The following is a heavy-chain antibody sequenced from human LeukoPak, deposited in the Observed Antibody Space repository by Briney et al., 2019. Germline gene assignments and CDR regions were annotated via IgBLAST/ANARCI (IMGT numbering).Heavy chain of an antibody. D-gene: IGHD3-10*01. CDR3: VGSVVRGVGLQH. J-gene: IGHJ1*01. Sequence: GRSLRLSCAASGFTFSSYAMHWVRQAPGKGLEWVAVISYDGSNKYYADSVKGRFTISRDNSKNTLYLQMNSLRAEDTAVYYCVGSVVRGVGLQHWGQGTLVTVSS. CDR1: GFTFSSYA. V-gene: IGHV3-30-3*01. CDR2: ISYDGSNK.